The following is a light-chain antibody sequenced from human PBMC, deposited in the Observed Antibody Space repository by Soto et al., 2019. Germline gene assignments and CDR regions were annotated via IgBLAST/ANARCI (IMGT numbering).Light chain of an antibody. CDR1: QSVSSRF. Sequence: DIELTQSPGTLSLSPGERATISCRASQSVSSRFFAWYQQKPGEAPKVLIYGASTRGTGIPDRFSGSGSGTDFTLTISRLEPEDFAVYYCQQYESSRTFGQGTKVEMK. J-gene: IGKJ1*01. V-gene: IGKV3-20*01. CDR2: GAS. CDR3: QQYESSRT.